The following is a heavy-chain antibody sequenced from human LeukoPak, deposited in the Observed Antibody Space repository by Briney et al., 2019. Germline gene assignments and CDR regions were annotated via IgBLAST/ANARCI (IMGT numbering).Heavy chain of an antibody. Sequence: ASVKVSCKASGYTFTGYYMHWVRQAPGRGLEWMGWINPNSGGTNYAQKFQGRVTMTRDTSISTAYMELSRLRSDDTAVYYCARDPPYNIGCSSTSCYMLDYWGQGTLVTVSS. CDR1: GYTFTGYY. D-gene: IGHD2-2*02. CDR3: ARDPPYNIGCSSTSCYMLDY. CDR2: INPNSGGT. V-gene: IGHV1-2*02. J-gene: IGHJ4*02.